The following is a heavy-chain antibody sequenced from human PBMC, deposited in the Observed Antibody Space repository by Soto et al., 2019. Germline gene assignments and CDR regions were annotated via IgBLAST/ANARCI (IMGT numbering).Heavy chain of an antibody. CDR3: VRDMTGSNGDY. V-gene: IGHV1-18*01. J-gene: IGHJ4*02. CDR1: GYSFINYA. D-gene: IGHD2-8*01. Sequence: QVQLVQSGAEVKEPGASVRVSCRASGYSFINYAIFWVRQAPGQGLEWMGCISTSNGDTNYAQKFKGRIYMNNDTSTSTDYVELRSLSYDDTAVYYCVRDMTGSNGDYRGQGTLVTVSS. CDR2: ISTSNGDT.